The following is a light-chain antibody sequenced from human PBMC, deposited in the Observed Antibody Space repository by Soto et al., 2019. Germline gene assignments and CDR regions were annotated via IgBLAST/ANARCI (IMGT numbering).Light chain of an antibody. CDR2: KDT. J-gene: IGLJ2*01. CDR3: QSTDSSGTYVV. CDR1: ALPKQY. Sequence: SYELTQPPSVSVSPGQTARITCSGDALPKQYAYWYQQKPGQAPVLLIYKDTERPSGIPERFSGSSSGTTVTLTISGVQAEDEADYSCQSTDSSGTYVVFGGGTKVTVL. V-gene: IGLV3-25*03.